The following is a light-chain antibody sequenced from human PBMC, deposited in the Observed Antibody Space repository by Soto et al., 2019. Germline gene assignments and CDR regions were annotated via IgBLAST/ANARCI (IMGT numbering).Light chain of an antibody. Sequence: QSVLTQPPSASGTPGQRVTISCSGSSSNIGSNYVYWYQQLPGTVPQLLIYRNNERPSGVPDRFSVSKSGTSASLAIGGLRSEDEAEYYCSAGDDGLSGVVFGGGTKLTVL. V-gene: IGLV1-47*01. J-gene: IGLJ2*01. CDR2: RNN. CDR3: SAGDDGLSGVV. CDR1: SSNIGSNY.